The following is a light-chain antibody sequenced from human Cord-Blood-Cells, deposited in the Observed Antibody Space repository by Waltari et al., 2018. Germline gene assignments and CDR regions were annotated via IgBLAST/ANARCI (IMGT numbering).Light chain of an antibody. J-gene: IGLJ1*01. CDR3: CSYAGSYTYV. Sequence: QSALTQPRSVSGPPGQSVTISCTGTSSAAGGYNHVSWYQQHPGKAPKIMIYDVSKRTSVVPDRCSGSKAGNTASLTISGLQAEDEADYYCCSYAGSYTYVFGTGTKVTVL. V-gene: IGLV2-11*01. CDR1: SSAAGGYNH. CDR2: DVS.